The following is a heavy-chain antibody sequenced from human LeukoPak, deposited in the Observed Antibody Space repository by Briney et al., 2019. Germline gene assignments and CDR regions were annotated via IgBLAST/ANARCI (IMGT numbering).Heavy chain of an antibody. D-gene: IGHD2-2*01. J-gene: IGHJ4*02. CDR1: GITISRYS. Sequence: PGGSLRLSCAASGITISRYSMNWVRQAPGKGLEWVSHISSSSSTIYYADSVKGRFTISRDNAKNSLYLQMNSLRAEDTAVYYCARGRIVVVPAAMGGVYFDYWGQGTLVTVSS. CDR3: ARGRIVVVPAAMGGVYFDY. V-gene: IGHV3-48*01. CDR2: ISSSSSTI.